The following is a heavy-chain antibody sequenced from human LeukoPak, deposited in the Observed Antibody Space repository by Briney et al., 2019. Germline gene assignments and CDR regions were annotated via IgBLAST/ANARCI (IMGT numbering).Heavy chain of an antibody. CDR1: GFTFRSYA. J-gene: IGHJ4*02. Sequence: GGSLRLSCAASGFTFRSYAMSWVRQAPGKGLEWVSAISAGGDGTYHADSVKGRFTISRDNSKNTLFLQMNTLRAEDTAVYYRAKGSSSGRPYFFDYWGPGTLVTVSS. CDR2: ISAGGDGT. V-gene: IGHV3-23*01. CDR3: AKGSSSGRPYFFDY. D-gene: IGHD6-19*01.